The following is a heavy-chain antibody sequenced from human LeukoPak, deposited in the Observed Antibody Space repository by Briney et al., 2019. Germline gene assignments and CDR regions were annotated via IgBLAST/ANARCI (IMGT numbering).Heavy chain of an antibody. V-gene: IGHV1-18*01. CDR1: GYTFTSYG. CDR3: ARAHYYDSSGYFLNWFDP. J-gene: IGHJ5*02. D-gene: IGHD3-22*01. CDR2: ISAYNGNT. Sequence: ASVKVSCKASGYTFTSYGISWVRQAPGQGLEWMGWISAYNGNTNYAQKLQGRVTMTTDTSTSTAYMELRSLRSDDTAVYYCARAHYYDSSGYFLNWFDPWGQGTLVTVSS.